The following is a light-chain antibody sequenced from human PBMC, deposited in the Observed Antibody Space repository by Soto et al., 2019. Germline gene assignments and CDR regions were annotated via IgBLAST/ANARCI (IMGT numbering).Light chain of an antibody. V-gene: IGLV3-21*02. Sequence: SYELTQAPSESVAPGQTARIICGGKDLEGKRVHWYQQKPGQAPVLVVHDDGGRPSGVSDRISGSISGTTATLTISRVEAGDEAVYFCQVWASTAEFFVFGSGTKVTVL. CDR3: QVWASTAEFFV. CDR2: DDG. CDR1: DLEGKR. J-gene: IGLJ1*01.